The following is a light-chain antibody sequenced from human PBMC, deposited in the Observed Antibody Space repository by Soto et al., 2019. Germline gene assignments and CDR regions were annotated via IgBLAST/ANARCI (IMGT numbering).Light chain of an antibody. CDR1: QSISSW. CDR2: KAS. V-gene: IGKV1-5*03. CDR3: QQFNDYPLT. J-gene: IGKJ4*01. Sequence: IQMTQSPSTLSASVGERVTITCRASQSISSWLAWYQQKPGKAPNLLIYKASSLESGVPSSFSGSGSGTQFTLTISSLQPDDFATYYCQQFNDYPLTFGGGTKVDIK.